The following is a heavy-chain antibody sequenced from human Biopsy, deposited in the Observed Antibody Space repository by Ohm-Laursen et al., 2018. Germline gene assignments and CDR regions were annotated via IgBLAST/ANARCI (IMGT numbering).Heavy chain of an antibody. CDR1: GGSFRGYY. CDR3: ARRGSQGYCTGGSCVDY. CDR2: IYQSGST. Sequence: SETLSLTCAVYGGSFRGYYWSWIRQPPGKGLEWIGEIYQSGSTNYKPSLKSRVTISVDTSKNQFSLKLSSATAADTAVFYCARRGSQGYCTGGSCVDYWGQGALVTVSS. V-gene: IGHV4-34*01. J-gene: IGHJ4*02. D-gene: IGHD2-15*01.